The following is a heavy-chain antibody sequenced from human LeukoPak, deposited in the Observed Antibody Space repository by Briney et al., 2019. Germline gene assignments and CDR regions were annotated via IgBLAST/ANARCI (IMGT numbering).Heavy chain of an antibody. V-gene: IGHV4-39*07. CDR1: GGSISSSSYY. CDR2: IYYSGST. D-gene: IGHD1-1*01. CDR3: ARVEGNGYYYYYMDV. Sequence: SETLSLTCTVSGGSISSSSYYWGWIRQPPGKGLEWIGSIYYSGSTYYNPSPKSRVTISVDTSKNQFSLKLSSVTAADTAVYYCARVEGNGYYYYYMDVWGKGTTVTVSS. J-gene: IGHJ6*03.